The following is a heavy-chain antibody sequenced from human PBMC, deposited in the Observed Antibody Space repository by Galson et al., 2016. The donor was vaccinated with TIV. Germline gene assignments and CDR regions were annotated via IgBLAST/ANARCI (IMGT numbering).Heavy chain of an antibody. D-gene: IGHD6-19*01. CDR2: IDTNTGNS. CDR3: ARISVDGPTLDY. CDR1: GYTFSKYG. V-gene: IGHV7-4-1*02. Sequence: SVKVSCKASGYTFSKYGISWVRQAPGQGLEWMGWIDTNTGNSRFAQGFTGRFVFSLDTSVDTAYVQISSLKAEDTAVYYCARISVDGPTLDYWGQGTLVTVSS. J-gene: IGHJ4*02.